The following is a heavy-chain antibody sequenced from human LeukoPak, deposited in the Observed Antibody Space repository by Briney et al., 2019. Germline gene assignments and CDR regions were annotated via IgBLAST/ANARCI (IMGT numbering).Heavy chain of an antibody. Sequence: GGSLRLSCVASGFTFSSYSMNWVRQAPGKGLEWVSSISSSSSYIYYADSVKGRFTISRDNAKNSLYLQMNSLRAEDTAVYSCARGRWGGEVGYWGQGTLVTVSS. CDR1: GFTFSSYS. J-gene: IGHJ4*02. D-gene: IGHD3-16*01. CDR3: ARGRWGGEVGY. CDR2: ISSSSSYI. V-gene: IGHV3-21*01.